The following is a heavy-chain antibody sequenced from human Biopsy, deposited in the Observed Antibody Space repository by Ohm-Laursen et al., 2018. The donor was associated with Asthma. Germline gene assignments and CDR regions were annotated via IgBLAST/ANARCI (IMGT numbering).Heavy chain of an antibody. CDR2: INAGNGNT. J-gene: IGHJ3*02. D-gene: IGHD3-9*01. CDR1: GHTFISYA. V-gene: IGHV1-3*01. Sequence: ATVKISCKASGHTFISYAIHWVRQAPGQRLEWMGWINAGNGNTKYSQKFQGRVTITRDTSASTAYMELSSLRSEDTAVYYCARTYYDFLTGQVIDAFAIWGQGTMVTVSS. CDR3: ARTYYDFLTGQVIDAFAI.